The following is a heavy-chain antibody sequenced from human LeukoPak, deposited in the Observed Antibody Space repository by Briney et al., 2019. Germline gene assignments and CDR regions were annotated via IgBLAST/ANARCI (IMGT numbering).Heavy chain of an antibody. J-gene: IGHJ4*02. CDR2: ISSSGYI. CDR1: GFTFSSYS. V-gene: IGHV3-21*01. D-gene: IGHD3-22*01. CDR3: ARDMNYYDSSGYLVDY. Sequence: GGSLRLSCAASGFTFSSYSMNWVRQAPGKGLEWVSSISSSGYIYYADSVKGRFTISRDNAKNSLYLQMNSLRAEDTAVYYCARDMNYYDSSGYLVDYWGQGTLVTVSS.